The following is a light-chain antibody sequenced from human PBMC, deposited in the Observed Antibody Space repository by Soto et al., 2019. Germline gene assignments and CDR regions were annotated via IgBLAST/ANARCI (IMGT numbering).Light chain of an antibody. CDR2: GAS. CDR3: QQYASSPVT. J-gene: IGKJ4*01. CDR1: QSVSNNY. V-gene: IGKV3-20*01. Sequence: ENVLTQSPGTLSLSPGYRASLSCRASQSVSNNYLAWHQQRPGQAPRLLIFGASNRATGVPDRFTGSASGTDFTLTISRLQPEDFALYFCQQYASSPVTFGGGTTGDIK.